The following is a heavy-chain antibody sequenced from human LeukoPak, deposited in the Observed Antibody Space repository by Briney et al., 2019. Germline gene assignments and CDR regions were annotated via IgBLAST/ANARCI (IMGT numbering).Heavy chain of an antibody. CDR1: GFTFSSYA. CDR3: ARGDCSSTSCSSTPKNWFDP. D-gene: IGHD2-2*01. CDR2: ISGSGGTT. V-gene: IGHV3-23*01. J-gene: IGHJ5*02. Sequence: PGGSLRLSCAASGFTFSSYAMSWFRQAPGKGLEWVSAISGSGGTTYYADSVKGRFTISRDNSMNTLYLQMNSLRAEDTAVFYCARGDCSSTSCSSTPKNWFDPWGQGTLVSVSS.